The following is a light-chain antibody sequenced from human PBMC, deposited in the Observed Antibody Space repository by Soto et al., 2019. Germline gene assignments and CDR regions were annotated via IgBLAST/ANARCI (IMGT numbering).Light chain of an antibody. Sequence: QSALTQPASVSGSPGQSITISCTGTSRDVGSYNLVSWYQQHPGKAPKLMIYEDSKRPSGVSNRFSGSKSGNTASLTISGLQAEDEADYYCCSYAGSRVFGGGTKVTVL. J-gene: IGLJ3*02. CDR1: SRDVGSYNL. CDR3: CSYAGSRV. V-gene: IGLV2-23*01. CDR2: EDS.